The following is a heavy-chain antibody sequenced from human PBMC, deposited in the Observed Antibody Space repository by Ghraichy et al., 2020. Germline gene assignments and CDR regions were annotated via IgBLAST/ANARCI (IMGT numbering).Heavy chain of an antibody. J-gene: IGHJ5*02. CDR1: GGSISSYY. CDR3: ARGNDWFDP. CDR2: IYYSGST. Sequence: SETLSLTCTVSGGSISSYYWSWIRQPPGKGLEWIGYIYYSGSTNYNPSLKSRVTISVDTSKNQFSLKLSSVTAADTAVYYCARGNDWFDPGAREPWSPSPQ. V-gene: IGHV4-59*01.